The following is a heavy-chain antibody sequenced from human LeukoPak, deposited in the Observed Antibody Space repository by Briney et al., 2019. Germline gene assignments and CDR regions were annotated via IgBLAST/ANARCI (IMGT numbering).Heavy chain of an antibody. CDR2: CSWNSGSI. D-gene: IGHD3-10*01. CDR1: VFTFGDYA. CDR3: AKDIDGSGSYYSFDY. Sequence: GRSLRLSCAASVFTFGDYAMHWVRQAPGKGREGVSGCSWNSGSIGYADSVKGRFTISRDNAKNSLYMQMNSVRDEDMALYYCAKDIDGSGSYYSFDYWGQGSLVTVSS. J-gene: IGHJ4*02. V-gene: IGHV3-9*03.